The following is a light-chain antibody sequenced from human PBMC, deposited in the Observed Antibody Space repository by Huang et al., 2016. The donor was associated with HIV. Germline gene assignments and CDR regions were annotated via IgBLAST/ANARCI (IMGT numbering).Light chain of an antibody. V-gene: IGKV3-20*01. Sequence: ELVLTQSPGTLSSSPGGAAVISCRASQSLDKGFLAWYRQKPGQAPELLIFEASKRPSDIPDRVVGRGSGTDFSLTINGLDPEEFAFYFCHHYGATQWAFGRGTRVEMK. CDR2: EAS. J-gene: IGKJ1*01. CDR1: QSLDKGF. CDR3: HHYGATQWA.